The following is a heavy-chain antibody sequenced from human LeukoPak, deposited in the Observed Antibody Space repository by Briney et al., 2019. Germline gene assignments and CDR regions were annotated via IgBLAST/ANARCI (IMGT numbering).Heavy chain of an antibody. V-gene: IGHV4-59*08. CDR2: IYYSGST. CDR3: ARHQRRFDP. CDR1: GGSISSYY. Sequence: SETLSLTCTVSGGSISSYYWSWIRQPPGKGLEWIGYIYYSGSTNYNPSLKSRVTISVDTSKNQFSLKLSSVTAADTAVYCCARHQRRFDPWGQGTLVTVSS. J-gene: IGHJ5*02.